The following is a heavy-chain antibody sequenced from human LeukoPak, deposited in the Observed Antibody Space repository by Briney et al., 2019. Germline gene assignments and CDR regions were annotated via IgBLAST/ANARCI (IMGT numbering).Heavy chain of an antibody. J-gene: IGHJ5*02. V-gene: IGHV3-30-3*01. CDR2: ISYDGSNK. D-gene: IGHD2-21*01. CDR3: ARDCEDCVRS. Sequence: GGSLRLSCAASGFTFSSYAMHWVRQAPGKGLEWVAVISYDGSNKYYADSVKGRFTISRDNSKNTLYLQMNSLRAEDTAVYYCARDCEDCVRSWGQGTLVTVSS. CDR1: GFTFSSYA.